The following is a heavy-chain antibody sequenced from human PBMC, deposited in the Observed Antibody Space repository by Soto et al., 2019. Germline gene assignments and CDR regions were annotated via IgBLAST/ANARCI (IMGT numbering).Heavy chain of an antibody. J-gene: IGHJ4*02. Sequence: ASVKVSCKASGYTFTSYGISWVRQAPGQGLEWMGWISAYNGNTNYAQKLQGRVTMTTDTSTSTAYMELRSLRSDDTAVYYCARDGWQWLVPGGRFCDYWGQGTLVTVSS. CDR2: ISAYNGNT. V-gene: IGHV1-18*01. CDR1: GYTFTSYG. CDR3: ARDGWQWLVPGGRFCDY. D-gene: IGHD6-19*01.